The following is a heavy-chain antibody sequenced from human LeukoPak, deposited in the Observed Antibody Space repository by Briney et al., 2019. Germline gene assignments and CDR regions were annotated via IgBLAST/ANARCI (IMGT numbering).Heavy chain of an antibody. CDR3: ARKRDYYDSSGYCQIFDY. D-gene: IGHD3-22*01. Sequence: GGSLRLSCAASGFTFSSYSMNWVRQAPGKGLEWVSYISSSSSTIYYADSVKGRFTISRDNAKNSLYLQMNSLRDEDTAVYYCARKRDYYDSSGYCQIFDYWGQGTLVTVSS. J-gene: IGHJ4*02. V-gene: IGHV3-48*02. CDR2: ISSSSSTI. CDR1: GFTFSSYS.